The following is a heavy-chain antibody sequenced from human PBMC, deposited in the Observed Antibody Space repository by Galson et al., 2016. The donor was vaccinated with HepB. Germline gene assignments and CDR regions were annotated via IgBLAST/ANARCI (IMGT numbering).Heavy chain of an antibody. CDR3: ARAQWILARRAAYFDY. D-gene: IGHD5-18*01. CDR2: IKQDGSEK. J-gene: IGHJ4*02. Sequence: SLRLSCAASGLPFSNYWMNWVRQAPGKGLEWVANIKQDGSEKSYVDSVTGRFTISRDNARNSRYLQMNSLRADDTAVYYCARAQWILARRAAYFDYWGQGILVTVSP. V-gene: IGHV3-7*04. CDR1: GLPFSNYW.